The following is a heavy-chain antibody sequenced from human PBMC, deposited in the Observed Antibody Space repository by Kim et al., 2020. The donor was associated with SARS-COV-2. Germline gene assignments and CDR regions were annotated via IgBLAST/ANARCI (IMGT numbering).Heavy chain of an antibody. J-gene: IGHJ4*02. CDR3: ARGWLRSGFKY. V-gene: IGHV6-1*01. D-gene: IGHD5-12*01. CDR2: THSSSRWYN. CDR1: GDSVSTNSAA. Sequence: SQTLSLTCAISGDSVSTNSAAWNWIRHSPSRGLEWLFLTHSSSRWYNDYAVSVKSRITINPDTSKNQFSLQLNSVTPEDTAVYFCARGWLRSGFKYWGQGTLVTVSS.